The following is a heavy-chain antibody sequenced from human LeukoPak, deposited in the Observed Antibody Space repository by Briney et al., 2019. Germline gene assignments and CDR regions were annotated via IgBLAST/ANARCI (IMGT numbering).Heavy chain of an antibody. D-gene: IGHD6-19*01. CDR3: SRQSIAVAGTGYFQH. V-gene: IGHV4-39*01. CDR1: GGSISSGSYY. CDR2: VYYSGGT. J-gene: IGHJ1*01. Sequence: SETLSLTCTDSGGSISSGSYYWAWIRQPPGKGLEWIGTVYYSGGTYYNPSLKSRVTMSVDTSNSQFSLKLSSVTAADTAVYYCSRQSIAVAGTGYFQHWGQGTLVTVSS.